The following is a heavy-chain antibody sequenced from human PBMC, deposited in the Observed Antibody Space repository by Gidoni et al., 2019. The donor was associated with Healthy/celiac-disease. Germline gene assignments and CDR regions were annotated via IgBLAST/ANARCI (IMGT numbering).Heavy chain of an antibody. CDR1: GGTFSSYA. CDR2: IIPIFGTA. CDR3: ARPRTRGQYARGRSEAFDI. V-gene: IGHV1-69*01. J-gene: IGHJ3*02. D-gene: IGHD3-10*01. Sequence: QVQLVQSGAEVKKPGSSAKVSCKASGGTFSSYAISWVRQAPGQGLEWMGGIIPIFGTANYAQKFQGRVTITADESTSTAYMELSSLRSEDTAVYYCARPRTRGQYARGRSEAFDIWGQGTMVTVSS.